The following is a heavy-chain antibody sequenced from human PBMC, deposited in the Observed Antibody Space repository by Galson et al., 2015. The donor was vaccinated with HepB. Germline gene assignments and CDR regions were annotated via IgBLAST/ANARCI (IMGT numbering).Heavy chain of an antibody. D-gene: IGHD4-17*01. J-gene: IGHJ4*02. Sequence: SLRLSCAASGFTFSSYGMHWVRQAPGKGLEWVAVIWYDGSNKYYEDSVKGRFTISRDNSKNTLYLQMNSLRAEDTAVYYCARDHRAYGAYYFDYWGQGTLVTVSS. V-gene: IGHV3-33*01. CDR2: IWYDGSNK. CDR3: ARDHRAYGAYYFDY. CDR1: GFTFSSYG.